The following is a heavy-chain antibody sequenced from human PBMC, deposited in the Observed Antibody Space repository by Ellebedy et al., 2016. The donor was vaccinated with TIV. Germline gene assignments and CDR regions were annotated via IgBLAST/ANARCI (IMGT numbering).Heavy chain of an antibody. Sequence: MPSETLSLTCTVSAGSVSSDGFFWSWIRQHPGKGLEWIGYVSYSGNTNYNPSLKSRVTMSIDTSKNQFSLNLNSVTAADTAVYYCARTDPWQPIDDWGQGILVSVSS. D-gene: IGHD2-21*02. V-gene: IGHV4-31*03. CDR3: ARTDPWQPIDD. CDR1: AGSVSSDGFF. J-gene: IGHJ4*02. CDR2: VSYSGNT.